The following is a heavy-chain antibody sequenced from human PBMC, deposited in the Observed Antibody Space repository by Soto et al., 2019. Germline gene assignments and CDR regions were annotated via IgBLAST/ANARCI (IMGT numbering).Heavy chain of an antibody. V-gene: IGHV3-7*03. CDR3: TRKRFGMDV. CDR1: GFTFSSFW. Sequence: PGGSLRLSCAVSGFTFSSFWMSWVRQAPGKGLEWVANIKEDGSEKDYVDPVKGRFTITRDNAKTSLYLQMNNLRAEDTAVYFCTRKRFGMDVWGQGTTVTVSS. J-gene: IGHJ6*02. CDR2: IKEDGSEK.